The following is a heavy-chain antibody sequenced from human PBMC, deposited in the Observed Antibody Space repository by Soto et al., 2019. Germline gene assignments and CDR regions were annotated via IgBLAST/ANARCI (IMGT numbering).Heavy chain of an antibody. V-gene: IGHV3-74*01. J-gene: IGHJ4*02. CDR3: ARGVGYY. Sequence: EVQLVESGGGLDQPGGSLRLSCAASGFTFSSYWMHWDRQAPGKGLMWVSRINPDGSGTNYADYVKGRFTMSRDNAKNTLYPQMNRLGADDAAVYYCARGVGYYWGQGTLVSVSS. CDR1: GFTFSSYW. D-gene: IGHD2-15*01. CDR2: INPDGSGT.